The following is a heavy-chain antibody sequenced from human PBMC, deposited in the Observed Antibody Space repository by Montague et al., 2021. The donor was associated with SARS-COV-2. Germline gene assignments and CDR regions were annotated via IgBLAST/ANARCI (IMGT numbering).Heavy chain of an antibody. CDR2: INHSGYT. D-gene: IGHD5-12*01. V-gene: IGHV4-34*01. Sequence: SETLSLTCAVYGASSSNYYWSWIRQSPGKGLEWVGEINHSGYTDYNPSXESRLTISLDSSKKQFSLKVTSVTAADTAIYYCASAPRYSFGFWAYWGQGTLVSVSS. CDR1: GASSSNYY. J-gene: IGHJ4*02. CDR3: ASAPRYSFGFWAY.